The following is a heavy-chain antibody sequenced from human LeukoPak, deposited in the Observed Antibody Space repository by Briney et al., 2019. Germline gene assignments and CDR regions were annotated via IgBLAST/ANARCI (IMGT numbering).Heavy chain of an antibody. CDR1: GFTFSIYS. Sequence: GGSLRLSCAASGFTFSIYSMNWVRQAPGKGLEWVSSISSSSSYIYYADSVKGRFTISRDNAKNSLYLQMNSLRAEDTAVYYCARALGYYGSGSYYNAADYWGQGTLVTVSS. J-gene: IGHJ4*02. D-gene: IGHD3-10*01. V-gene: IGHV3-21*01. CDR3: ARALGYYGSGSYYNAADY. CDR2: ISSSSSYI.